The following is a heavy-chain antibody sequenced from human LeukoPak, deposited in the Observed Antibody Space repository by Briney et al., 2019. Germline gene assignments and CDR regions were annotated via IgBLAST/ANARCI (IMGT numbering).Heavy chain of an antibody. Sequence: PSVKVSCKASGGTFSNYTINWVRQAPGQGLEWMGRIIPIFGTTNYAQKFQGRVTITTDESTSTAYMELSSLRSEDTAVYYCARGMGLYYDSSGYYGILDYWGQGTLVTVSS. V-gene: IGHV1-69*05. J-gene: IGHJ4*02. CDR3: ARGMGLYYDSSGYYGILDY. CDR2: IIPIFGTT. D-gene: IGHD3-22*01. CDR1: GGTFSNYT.